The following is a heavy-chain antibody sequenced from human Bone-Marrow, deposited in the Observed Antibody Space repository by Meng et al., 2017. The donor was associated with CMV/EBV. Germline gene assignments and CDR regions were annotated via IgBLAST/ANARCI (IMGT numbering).Heavy chain of an antibody. CDR3: ARRGGRGGFDD. CDR1: GGSFSGYY. V-gene: IGHV4-34*01. D-gene: IGHD3-16*01. J-gene: IGHJ4*02. CDR2: INHSGST. Sequence: SETLSLTCAVYGGSFSGYYWSWIRQPPGKGLEWIGEINHSGSTNYNPSLKSRVTISVDTSKNQFSLKLSSVTAADTAVYYCARRGGRGGFDDWGQGTLVTVSS.